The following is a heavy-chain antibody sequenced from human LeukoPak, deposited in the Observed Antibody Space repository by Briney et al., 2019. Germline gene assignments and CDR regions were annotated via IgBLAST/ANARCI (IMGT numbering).Heavy chain of an antibody. D-gene: IGHD6-25*01. CDR3: AKFTAAASPEYFQH. V-gene: IGHV3-23*01. CDR1: GFTFSGCA. CDR2: ISGSGGST. Sequence: GGSLRLSCAASGFTFSGCAMSWVRQAPGKGLEWVSAISGSGGSTYYADSVKGRFTISRDNSKNTLYLQMNSLRAEDTAVYYCAKFTAAASPEYFQHWGQGTLVTVSS. J-gene: IGHJ1*01.